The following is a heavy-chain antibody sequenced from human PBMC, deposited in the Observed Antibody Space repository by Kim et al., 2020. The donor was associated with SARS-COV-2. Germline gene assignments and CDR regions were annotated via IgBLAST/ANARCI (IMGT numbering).Heavy chain of an antibody. Sequence: SVKVSCKSSGDTFTNYAINWVRQAPGQGLEWMGRIIPSLGIGNYAQKFQGRVTITADKSTSPAYMDLSSLKSEDTAAYYFFFVEISMPRGHYAVDLWGQ. J-gene: IGHJ3*01. CDR1: GDTFTNYA. CDR2: IIPSLGIG. V-gene: IGHV1-69*04. CDR3: FFVEISMPRGHYAVDL. D-gene: IGHD5-12*01.